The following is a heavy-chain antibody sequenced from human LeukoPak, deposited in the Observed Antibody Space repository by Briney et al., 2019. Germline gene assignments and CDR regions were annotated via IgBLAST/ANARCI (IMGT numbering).Heavy chain of an antibody. J-gene: IGHJ4*02. CDR1: GGTFSSYA. Sequence: SVKVSCMASGGTFSSYAISWVRQAPGQGLEWMGGIIPIFGTANYAQKFQGRVTITADESTSTAYMELSSLRSEDTAVYYCASRDHYYGSGSYLGVDYWGQGTLVTVSS. V-gene: IGHV1-69*13. D-gene: IGHD3-10*01. CDR2: IIPIFGTA. CDR3: ASRDHYYGSGSYLGVDY.